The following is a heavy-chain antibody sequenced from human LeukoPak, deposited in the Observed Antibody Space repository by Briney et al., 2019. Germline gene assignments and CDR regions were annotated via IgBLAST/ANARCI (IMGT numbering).Heavy chain of an antibody. J-gene: IGHJ6*04. CDR1: GFTFSNAW. Sequence: PGGSLRLSCAASGFTFSNAWMSWVRQAPGKGLEWVGRIKSKTDGGTTDYAAPVKGRFTISRDDSKNTLYLQMNSLKTEDTAVYYCTTFYDFWSGYYPSVQDVWGKGTTVTISS. D-gene: IGHD3-3*01. CDR3: TTFYDFWSGYYPSVQDV. CDR2: IKSKTDGGTT. V-gene: IGHV3-15*01.